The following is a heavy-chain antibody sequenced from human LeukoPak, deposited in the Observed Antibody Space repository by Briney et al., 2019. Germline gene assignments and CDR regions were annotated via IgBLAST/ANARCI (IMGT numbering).Heavy chain of an antibody. CDR1: GGSFSGYY. Sequence: PSETLSLTRAVYGGSFSGYYWSWIRQPPGKGLEWIGEINHSGSTNYNPSLKSRVTISVDTSKNQFSLKLSSVTAADTAVYYCARGLAAAGHNWFDPWGQGTLVTVSS. CDR3: ARGLAAAGHNWFDP. J-gene: IGHJ5*02. D-gene: IGHD6-13*01. CDR2: INHSGST. V-gene: IGHV4-34*01.